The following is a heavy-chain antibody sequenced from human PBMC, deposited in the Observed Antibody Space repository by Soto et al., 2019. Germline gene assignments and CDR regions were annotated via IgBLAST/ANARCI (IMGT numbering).Heavy chain of an antibody. V-gene: IGHV1-69*13. CDR3: ARALHYYDSSGYRSLHAFDN. CDR2: IIPIFGTA. D-gene: IGHD3-22*01. J-gene: IGHJ3*02. Sequence: ASVKVSCKASGGTFSSYAISWVRQAPGQGLEWMGGIIPIFGTANYAQKFQGRVTITADESTSTAYMELSSLRSEDTAVYYCARALHYYDSSGYRSLHAFDNWGQWTLVTVSS. CDR1: GGTFSSYA.